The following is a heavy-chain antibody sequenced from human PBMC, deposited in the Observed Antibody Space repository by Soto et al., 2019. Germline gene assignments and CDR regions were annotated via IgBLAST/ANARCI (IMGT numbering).Heavy chain of an antibody. CDR2: ISGSGGST. CDR1: GFTFSSYA. V-gene: IGHV3-23*01. D-gene: IGHD6-19*01. Sequence: RRLSCAASGFTFSSYAMRLVRQAPFNGLEWVSAISGSGGSTYYADSVKGRFTISRDNSKNTLYLQMNSLRAEDTAVYYCANTRTVAGSAALGAFDIWGQGTMVTVSS. CDR3: ANTRTVAGSAALGAFDI. J-gene: IGHJ3*02.